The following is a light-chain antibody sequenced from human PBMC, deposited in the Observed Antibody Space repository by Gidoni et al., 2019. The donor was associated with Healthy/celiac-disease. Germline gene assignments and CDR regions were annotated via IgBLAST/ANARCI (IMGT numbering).Light chain of an antibody. Sequence: QSVLTQPHSVSAAPGQKVTISCSGSSSNIGNNYVSWYQQLPVTAPKLLIYDNNKRPSGIPDRFSGSKSGTSATLGTTGLQTGDEADYYCGTWDSSLSAGVFGGGTKLTVL. CDR1: SSNIGNNY. CDR3: GTWDSSLSAGV. J-gene: IGLJ2*01. CDR2: DNN. V-gene: IGLV1-51*01.